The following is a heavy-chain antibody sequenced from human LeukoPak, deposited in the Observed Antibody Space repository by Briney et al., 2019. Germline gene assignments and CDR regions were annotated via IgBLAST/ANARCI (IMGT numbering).Heavy chain of an antibody. J-gene: IGHJ4*02. Sequence: GGSLRLSCAASGFTFSSYSMNWVRQAPGKGLEWVSSISSSSSYIYYADSVKGRFTISRDNAKNSLYLQMNSLRAEDTAVYYCASSRGVAVANELDYFDYWGQGTLVTVSS. CDR2: ISSSSSYI. CDR3: ASSRGVAVANELDYFDY. D-gene: IGHD6-19*01. CDR1: GFTFSSYS. V-gene: IGHV3-21*01.